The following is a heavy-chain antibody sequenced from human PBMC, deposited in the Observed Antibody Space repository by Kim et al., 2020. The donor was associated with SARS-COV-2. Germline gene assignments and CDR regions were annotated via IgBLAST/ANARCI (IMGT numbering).Heavy chain of an antibody. CDR2: IKSKTDGGTT. CDR3: TTLGWELQPIPNEYFQH. J-gene: IGHJ1*01. Sequence: GGSLRLSCAASGFTFSNAWMSWVRQAPGKGLEWVGRIKSKTDGGTTDYAAPVKGRFTISRDDSKNTLYLQMNSLKTEDTAVYYCTTLGWELQPIPNEYFQHWGQGTLVTVSS. CDR1: GFTFSNAW. D-gene: IGHD1-26*01. V-gene: IGHV3-15*01.